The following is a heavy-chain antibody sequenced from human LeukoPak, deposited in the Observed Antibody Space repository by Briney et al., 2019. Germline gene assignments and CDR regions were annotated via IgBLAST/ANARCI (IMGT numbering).Heavy chain of an antibody. J-gene: IGHJ4*02. CDR2: INPNSGGT. V-gene: IGHV1-2*06. CDR3: ARAGGYSGYDPPEYYFDY. CDR1: GYTFTGYY. Sequence: GASVKVSCKASGYTFTGYYMHWVRQAPGQGLEWMGRINPNSGGTNYAQKFQGRVTMTRDTSISTAYTELTRLRSDDTAVYYCARAGGYSGYDPPEYYFDYWGQGTLVTVSS. D-gene: IGHD5-12*01.